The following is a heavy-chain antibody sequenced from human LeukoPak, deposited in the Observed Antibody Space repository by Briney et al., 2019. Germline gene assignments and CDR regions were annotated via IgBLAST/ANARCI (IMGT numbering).Heavy chain of an antibody. V-gene: IGHV3-53*01. Sequence: HPGGSLRLSCAASGFTVSSNYMSWLRQAPGKGLEWVSVIYSGGSTYYPDSVKGRFTISRENSKNTLYLQMNSLRAEDTAVYYCARGSRSSGWFDYWGQGTLVTVSS. CDR1: GFTVSSNY. CDR2: IYSGGST. D-gene: IGHD6-19*01. J-gene: IGHJ4*02. CDR3: ARGSRSSGWFDY.